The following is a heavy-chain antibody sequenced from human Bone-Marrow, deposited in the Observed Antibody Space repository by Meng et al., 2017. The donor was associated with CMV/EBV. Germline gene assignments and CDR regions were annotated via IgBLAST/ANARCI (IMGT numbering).Heavy chain of an antibody. CDR2: ISAYNGNT. V-gene: IGHV1-18*01. D-gene: IGHD2-2*01. CDR3: ARDAVIEPAAGAGLLQEPRYYYYGMDV. Sequence: RQAPGQGLEWMGWISAYNGNTNYAQKLQGRVTMTTDTSTSTAYMELRSLRSDDTAVYYCARDAVIEPAAGAGLLQEPRYYYYGMDVWGQGTMVTVTS. J-gene: IGHJ6*02.